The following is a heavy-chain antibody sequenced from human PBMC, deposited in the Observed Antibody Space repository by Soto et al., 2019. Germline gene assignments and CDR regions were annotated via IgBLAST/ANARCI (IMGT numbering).Heavy chain of an antibody. V-gene: IGHV3-21*01. Sequence: GGSLRLSCAASGFTFSSYTMTWVRQAPGKGLEWVSSISTGSSYIYYADSVKGRFTISRDNAKNSLYLQMNSLRAEDTAVYYCARDYKQYSSNWEYSRWFDPWGQGTLVTVSS. J-gene: IGHJ5*02. CDR3: ARDYKQYSSNWEYSRWFDP. D-gene: IGHD6-13*01. CDR2: ISTGSSYI. CDR1: GFTFSSYT.